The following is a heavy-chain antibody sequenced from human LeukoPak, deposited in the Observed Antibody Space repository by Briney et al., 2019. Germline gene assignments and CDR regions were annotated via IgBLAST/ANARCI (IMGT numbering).Heavy chain of an antibody. Sequence: GGSLRLSCAASGFTFSSSGMHWVRQAPGKGLEWVAVISYDGSNKYYADSVKGRFTFSRDNSKNTLYLQMDSLRAEDTAVYYCAKEYCSNSVCHSLDYWGQGTLVTVSS. CDR3: AKEYCSNSVCHSLDY. V-gene: IGHV3-30*18. J-gene: IGHJ4*02. CDR1: GFTFSSSG. CDR2: ISYDGSNK. D-gene: IGHD2-8*01.